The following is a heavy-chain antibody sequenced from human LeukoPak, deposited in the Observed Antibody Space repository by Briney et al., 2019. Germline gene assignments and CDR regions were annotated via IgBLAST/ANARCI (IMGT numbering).Heavy chain of an antibody. CDR3: ARGGPTAAYYYYYMDV. CDR1: GGSISSYY. J-gene: IGHJ6*03. D-gene: IGHD4-11*01. CDR2: MYHSGST. Sequence: SETLSLTCTVSGGSISSYYWSRIRQPPGKGLEWIGSMYHSGSTYYNPSLKSRVTMSVDTSKNQFSLKLSSVTAADTAVYYCARGGPTAAYYYYYMDVWGKGTTVTVSS. V-gene: IGHV4-59*01.